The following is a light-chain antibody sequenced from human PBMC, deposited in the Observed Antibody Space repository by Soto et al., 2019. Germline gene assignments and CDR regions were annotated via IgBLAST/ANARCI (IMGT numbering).Light chain of an antibody. CDR3: SSYTSSSTRGV. Sequence: QSVLTQPASVSGSPGQSITISCTGTSSDVGGYNYVSLYQQHPGKAPKLMIYDVSNRPSGVSNRFSGSKSGNTASLTISGLQAEDEADYYCSSYTSSSTRGVFGGGTKLTVL. CDR1: SSDVGGYNY. CDR2: DVS. J-gene: IGLJ2*01. V-gene: IGLV2-14*01.